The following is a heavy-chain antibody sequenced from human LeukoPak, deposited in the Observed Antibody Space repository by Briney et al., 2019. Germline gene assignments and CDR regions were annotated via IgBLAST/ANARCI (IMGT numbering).Heavy chain of an antibody. V-gene: IGHV3-7*04. CDR2: IKQDGSEK. Sequence: GGSLRLSCAASGFTFSSYWMSWVREAPGKGLEWVANIKQDGSEKYYVDSVKGRFTISRDNAKNSLYLQMNSLRAEDTAVYYCARAMSTFGGVRNYFDSWGQGTLVTVSS. CDR3: ARAMSTFGGVRNYFDS. CDR1: GFTFSSYW. D-gene: IGHD3-16*01. J-gene: IGHJ4*02.